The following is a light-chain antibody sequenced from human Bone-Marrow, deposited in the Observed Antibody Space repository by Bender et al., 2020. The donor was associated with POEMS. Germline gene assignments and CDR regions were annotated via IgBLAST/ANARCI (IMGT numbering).Light chain of an antibody. J-gene: IGLJ3*02. Sequence: QSVLTQPPSASGTPGQRVTISCSGGSISRNPINWYQQLPGTAPRLVIYADDRRPSGVPTRFSASKSGSSASLAISGLQSEDAADYYCSTWDDRLNAWLFGGGTKLTVL. CDR1: SISRNP. CDR2: ADD. CDR3: STWDDRLNAWL. V-gene: IGLV1-44*01.